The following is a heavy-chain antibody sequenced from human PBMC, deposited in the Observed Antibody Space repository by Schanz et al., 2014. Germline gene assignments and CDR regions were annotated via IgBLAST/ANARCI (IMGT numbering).Heavy chain of an antibody. CDR1: GFTFSTYG. V-gene: IGHV3-21*01. CDR3: ARGPDYGSGSYSSY. D-gene: IGHD3-10*01. J-gene: IGHJ4*02. CDR2: ITASGDYM. Sequence: VQLVESGGGVVQPGGSLRLSCAASGFTFSTYGMHWVRQAPGKGLEWVSSITASGDYMHYADSVKGRFTISRDNARNSLYLQMNNLRVEDTAVYYCARGPDYGSGSYSSYWGQGVLVTVSS.